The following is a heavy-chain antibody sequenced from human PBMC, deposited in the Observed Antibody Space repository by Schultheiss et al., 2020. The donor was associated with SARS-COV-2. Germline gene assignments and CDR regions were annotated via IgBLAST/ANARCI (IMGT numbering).Heavy chain of an antibody. D-gene: IGHD4-11*01. CDR1: GGSISSYY. V-gene: IGHV4-59*01. Sequence: SETLSLTCTVSGGSISSYYWSWIRQPPGKGLEWIGYIFYSGSTNYNPSLKSRVTISVDTSKNQFSLKLTSVTAADTAVYYCARGPTMTTDYWGQGTLVTVSS. J-gene: IGHJ4*02. CDR3: ARGPTMTTDY. CDR2: IFYSGST.